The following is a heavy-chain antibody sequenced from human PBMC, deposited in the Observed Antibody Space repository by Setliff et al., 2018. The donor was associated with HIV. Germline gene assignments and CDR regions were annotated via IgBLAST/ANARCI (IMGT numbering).Heavy chain of an antibody. CDR1: GGTLSSYA. Sequence: SVKVSCKASGGTLSSYAISWVRQAPGQGLEWMGGIIPILGIANYAQKFQGRVTITADESTSTAYMELSSLRSEDTAVYHCARDHHTSYSSGWYFRAFDIWGQGTTVTVSS. V-gene: IGHV1-69*10. D-gene: IGHD6-19*01. CDR3: ARDHHTSYSSGWYFRAFDI. J-gene: IGHJ3*02. CDR2: IIPILGIA.